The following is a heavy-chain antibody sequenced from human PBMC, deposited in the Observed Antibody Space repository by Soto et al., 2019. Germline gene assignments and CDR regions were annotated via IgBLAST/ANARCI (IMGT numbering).Heavy chain of an antibody. CDR3: ASTMLGVVLHSSYGMDV. CDR2: IIPIFGTA. V-gene: IGHV1-69*06. D-gene: IGHD3-3*01. CDR1: GGTFSSYA. Sequence: QVQLVQSGAEVKKPGSSVKVSCKASGGTFSSYAISWVRQAPGQGLEWMGGIIPIFGTANYAQMFQGRVTIYADKSKSTAYMELSSLRSEDTAVYYCASTMLGVVLHSSYGMDVWGQGPTVTVSS. J-gene: IGHJ6*02.